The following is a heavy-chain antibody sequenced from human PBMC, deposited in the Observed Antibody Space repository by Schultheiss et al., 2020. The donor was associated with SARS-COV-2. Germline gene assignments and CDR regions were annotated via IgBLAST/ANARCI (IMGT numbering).Heavy chain of an antibody. V-gene: IGHV3-73*01. CDR1: GFSFGGSA. CDR2: MRSKANNYTT. CDR3: TSGIMAAPSGQNFDY. D-gene: IGHD6-13*01. J-gene: IGHJ4*02. Sequence: GGSLRLSCATSGFSFGGSAVHWVRQPSGKGLEWVGRMRSKANNYTTSYAESLKGRFTVSRDDSRDTAYLQMNSLKSEDTAVYYCTSGIMAAPSGQNFDYWGRGTLVTVSS.